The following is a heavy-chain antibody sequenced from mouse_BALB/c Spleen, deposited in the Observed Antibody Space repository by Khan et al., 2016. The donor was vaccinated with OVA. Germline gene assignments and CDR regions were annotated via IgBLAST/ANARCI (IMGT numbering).Heavy chain of an antibody. CDR1: GFTFSSYT. CDR2: ITSGGSYT. CDR3: TASY. Sequence: EVELVESGGGLVKPGGSLTLSCAASGFTFSSYTMSWVRQTPEKRLEWVATITSGGSYTYYPDRVKGRFTISRANAKNTLYRQMSSLKSEDTDMYYCTASYWGQGTLVTVSA. J-gene: IGHJ3*01. V-gene: IGHV5-6-4*01.